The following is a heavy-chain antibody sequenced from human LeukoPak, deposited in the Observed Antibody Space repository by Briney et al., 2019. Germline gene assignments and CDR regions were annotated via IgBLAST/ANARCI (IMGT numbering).Heavy chain of an antibody. CDR2: IIPIFGTA. Sequence: GASVKVSCKASGGTFSSYVISWVRQAPGQGLEWMGGIIPIFGTANYAQKFQGRVTITADESTSTAYMELSSLRSEDTAVYYCARARDHATFGYCSGGSCYSHAFDIWGQGTMVTVSS. J-gene: IGHJ3*02. V-gene: IGHV1-69*01. CDR1: GGTFSSYV. D-gene: IGHD2-15*01. CDR3: ARARDHATFGYCSGGSCYSHAFDI.